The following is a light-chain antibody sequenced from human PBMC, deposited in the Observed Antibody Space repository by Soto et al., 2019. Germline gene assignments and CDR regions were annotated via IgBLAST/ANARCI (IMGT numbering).Light chain of an antibody. J-gene: IGLJ3*02. CDR1: SSNIGSNS. Sequence: QPVLTQPPSASGTPGQRVAISCSGNSSNIGSNSVNWYQHLPGTAPKLLVYSNNRRPSGVPDRISGSKSGASASLAFSGLQSEDEAEYFCAAWDDSLNGWVFGGVTKLTVL. V-gene: IGLV1-44*01. CDR2: SNN. CDR3: AAWDDSLNGWV.